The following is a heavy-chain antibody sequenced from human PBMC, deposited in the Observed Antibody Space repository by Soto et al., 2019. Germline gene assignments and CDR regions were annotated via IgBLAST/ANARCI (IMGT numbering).Heavy chain of an antibody. J-gene: IGHJ6*02. D-gene: IGHD6-13*01. CDR1: CGTFTYSAIH. V-gene: IGHV4-34*01. CDR2: INRSGST. Sequence: TLSLTRTDNCGTFTYSAIHLPWARHPPGKGLEWIGEINRSGSTNYNPSLRSRVTISVDTSKTQFSLQLSSVTAADTAVYYCARTTIAAAGYSYYYGMNIWGQGTTVTVS. CDR3: ARTTIAAAGYSYYYGMNI.